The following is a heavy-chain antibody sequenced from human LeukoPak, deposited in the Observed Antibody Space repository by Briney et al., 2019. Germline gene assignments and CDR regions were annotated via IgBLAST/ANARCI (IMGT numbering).Heavy chain of an antibody. J-gene: IGHJ4*02. CDR2: ISSSSSTI. D-gene: IGHD4-17*01. CDR1: GFTFSSYS. Sequence: GGSLRLSCAASGFTFSSYSMNWVRQAPGKGLEWVSYISSSSSTIYYADSVKGRFTISRDNAKNSLYLQMNSLRAEDTAVYYCARGGSLSVTFSFGYWGQGTLVTVSS. V-gene: IGHV3-48*01. CDR3: ARGGSLSVTFSFGY.